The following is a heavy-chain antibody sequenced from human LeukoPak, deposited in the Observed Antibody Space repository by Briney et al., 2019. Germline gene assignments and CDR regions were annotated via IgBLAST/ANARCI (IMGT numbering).Heavy chain of an antibody. CDR1: GFTFSSYS. CDR3: AKARNGEGDSYPYN. CDR2: ISSSSSTI. V-gene: IGHV3-48*04. J-gene: IGHJ4*02. D-gene: IGHD5-18*01. Sequence: QPGGSLRLSCAASGFTFSSYSMNWVRQAPGKGLEWVSYISSSSSTIYYADSVKGRFTISRDNAKNSLYLQMNSLRAEDTAVYYCAKARNGEGDSYPYNWGQGTLVTVSS.